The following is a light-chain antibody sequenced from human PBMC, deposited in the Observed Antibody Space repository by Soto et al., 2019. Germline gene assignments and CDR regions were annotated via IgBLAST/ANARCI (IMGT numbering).Light chain of an antibody. Sequence: QSALTQPASVSGSPGQSITISCTGTSSDVGGYNYVSWYQQHPGKAPKLMIYEVSNRPSGVSNRFSGSKSGNTASLTISGLQAEDEADYYCSSYTSSLNYAFGTGTKVTVL. CDR1: SSDVGGYNY. CDR3: SSYTSSLNYA. V-gene: IGLV2-14*01. CDR2: EVS. J-gene: IGLJ1*01.